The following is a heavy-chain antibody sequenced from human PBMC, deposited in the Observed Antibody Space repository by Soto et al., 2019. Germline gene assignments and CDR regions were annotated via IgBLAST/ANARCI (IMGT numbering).Heavy chain of an antibody. CDR1: GGSFSGYY. V-gene: IGHV4-34*01. J-gene: IGHJ4*02. CDR2: INHSGST. CDR3: ARGGYYGQFDY. Sequence: PSETLSLTCAVYGGSFSGYYWSWIRQPPGKGLEWIGEINHSGSTNYNPSLKSRVTISVDTSKNQFSLKLSSVTAADTAVYYCARGGYYGQFDYWGQGTLVTVSS. D-gene: IGHD3-10*01.